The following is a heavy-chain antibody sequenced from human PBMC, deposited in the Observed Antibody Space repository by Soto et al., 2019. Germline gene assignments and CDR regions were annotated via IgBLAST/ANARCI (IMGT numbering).Heavy chain of an antibody. D-gene: IGHD6-19*01. V-gene: IGHV1-18*01. J-gene: IGHJ5*02. CDR1: GYTFTSYG. Sequence: ASVKVSCKASGYTFTSYGISWVRQAPGQGLEWMGWISAYNGNTNYAQKPQGRVTMTTDTSTSTAYMELRSLRSDDTAVYYCARDTDLEQWLQGWFDPWGQGTLVTVSS. CDR3: ARDTDLEQWLQGWFDP. CDR2: ISAYNGNT.